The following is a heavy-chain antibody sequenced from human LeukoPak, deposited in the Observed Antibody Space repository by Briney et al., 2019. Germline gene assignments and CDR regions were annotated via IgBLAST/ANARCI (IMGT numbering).Heavy chain of an antibody. V-gene: IGHV1-69*05. D-gene: IGHD3-22*01. CDR1: GGTFSSYA. J-gene: IGHJ4*02. CDR3: VSTRYYYDSSGYQSAFDY. Sequence: SVEVSCKASGGTFSSYAISWVRQAPGQGLEWMGGIIPIFGTANYAQKFQGRVTITTDESTSTAYMELSSLRSEDTAVYYCVSTRYYYDSSGYQSAFDYWGQGTLVTVSS. CDR2: IIPIFGTA.